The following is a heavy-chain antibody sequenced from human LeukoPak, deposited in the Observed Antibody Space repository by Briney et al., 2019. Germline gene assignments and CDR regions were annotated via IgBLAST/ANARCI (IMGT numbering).Heavy chain of an antibody. D-gene: IGHD6-19*01. Sequence: GGSLRLSCAASGFTFSDYYMSWIRQAPGKGLEWVSVISGGGGTTYYVDSVKGRFTISRDNSKNTLFLQMNGLRAEDTAVYYCAKGPFTSGRYWFDPWGQGTLVTVSS. CDR3: AKGPFTSGRYWFDP. CDR2: ISGGGGTT. CDR1: GFTFSDYY. V-gene: IGHV3-23*01. J-gene: IGHJ5*02.